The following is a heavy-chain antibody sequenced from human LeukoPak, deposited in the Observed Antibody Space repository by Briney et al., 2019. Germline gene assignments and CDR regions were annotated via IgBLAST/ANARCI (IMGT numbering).Heavy chain of an antibody. CDR2: ISGSGGST. D-gene: IGHD6-13*01. CDR3: AKVPSLRRIAAAGTRRDY. Sequence: GGSLRLSCAASGFTFSSYSMNWVRQAPGKGLEWVSAISGSGGSTYYADSVKGRFTISRDNSKNTLYLQMNSLRAEDTAEYYCAKVPSLRRIAAAGTRRDYWGQGTLVTVSS. CDR1: GFTFSSYS. V-gene: IGHV3-23*01. J-gene: IGHJ4*02.